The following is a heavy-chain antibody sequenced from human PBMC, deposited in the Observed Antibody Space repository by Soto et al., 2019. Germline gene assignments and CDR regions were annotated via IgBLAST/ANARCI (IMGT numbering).Heavy chain of an antibody. CDR3: ASEYCGGDCYSAARYGMDV. CDR1: GYTFTGYY. CDR2: INPNSGGT. Sequence: ASVKVTCKASGYTFTGYYMRWVRQAPGQGLEWMGWINPNSGGTNYSQKFQGRVTITRDTSASTAYMELSSLRSEDTAVYYCASEYCGGDCYSAARYGMDVWGQGTTVTVSS. V-gene: IGHV1-2*02. J-gene: IGHJ6*02. D-gene: IGHD2-21*02.